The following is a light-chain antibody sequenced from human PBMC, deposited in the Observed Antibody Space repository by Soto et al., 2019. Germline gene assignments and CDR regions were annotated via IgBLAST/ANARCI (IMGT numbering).Light chain of an antibody. CDR3: APWDDSLSGPV. Sequence: QSVLTQPPSASGTPGQRVTISCSGSSSNIGSNYVYWYQQLPGTAPKLLIFRNNQRPSGVPDRFSGSKSGTSASLAISGLRSEVEADYYCAPWDDSLSGPVFGGGTQLTVL. V-gene: IGLV1-47*01. CDR2: RNN. CDR1: SSNIGSNY. J-gene: IGLJ7*01.